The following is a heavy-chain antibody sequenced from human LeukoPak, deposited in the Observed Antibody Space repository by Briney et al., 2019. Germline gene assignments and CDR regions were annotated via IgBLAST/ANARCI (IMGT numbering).Heavy chain of an antibody. V-gene: IGHV3-30*02. Sequence: GGSLRLSCTASGFTFSDYAMNWVRQSPGKGLEWVAFIQYDGKYTFYADSVKGRFTISRDSSKDTLSLQMNSLRAEDTAVYYCAKDLGRHSSGWYDYWGQGTLVTVSS. D-gene: IGHD6-19*01. CDR1: GFTFSDYA. CDR2: IQYDGKYT. J-gene: IGHJ4*02. CDR3: AKDLGRHSSGWYDY.